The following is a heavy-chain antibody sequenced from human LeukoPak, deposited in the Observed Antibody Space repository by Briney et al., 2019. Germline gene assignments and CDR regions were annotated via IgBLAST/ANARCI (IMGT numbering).Heavy chain of an antibody. D-gene: IGHD3-22*01. CDR2: ISRKGGST. CDR3: ARDYYDSSGYVEPVNAFDI. J-gene: IGHJ3*02. CDR1: GFTFSSYA. Sequence: GGSLRLSCAASGFTFSSYAMHWVRQAPGKGLEYVSGISRKGGSTYSANSVKGRFTISRDNSKNTLYLQMGSLRAEDMAVYYCARDYYDSSGYVEPVNAFDIWGQGTMVTVSS. V-gene: IGHV3-64*01.